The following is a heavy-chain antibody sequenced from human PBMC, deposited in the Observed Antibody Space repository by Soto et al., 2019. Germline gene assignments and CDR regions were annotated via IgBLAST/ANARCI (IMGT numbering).Heavy chain of an antibody. D-gene: IGHD1-1*01. CDR1: GGTISNYY. Sequence: SETLPLTCTVSGGTISNYYWSLIRQPPGKGLEWIGYIYYSGSTNYNPSLKSRVTISVDTSKNQFSLKLSSVTAADTAVYYCARRYGYSFDYWGQGTLVTVSS. CDR2: IYYSGST. CDR3: ARRYGYSFDY. J-gene: IGHJ4*02. V-gene: IGHV4-59*08.